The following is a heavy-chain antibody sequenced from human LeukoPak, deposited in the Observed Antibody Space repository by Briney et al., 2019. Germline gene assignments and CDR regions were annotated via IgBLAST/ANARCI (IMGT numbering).Heavy chain of an antibody. V-gene: IGHV4-59*01. CDR3: ARDRTAAGIDTFDI. Sequence: PSETLSLTCTVSGGXIGGYYWSWIRQPPEKGLEWIGYIYHTGSTSYSPSLKSRLTISVDTSKKQFSLKLNSVTAADTAVYYCARDRTAAGIDTFDIWGQGTMVTVSS. CDR2: IYHTGST. J-gene: IGHJ3*02. CDR1: GGXIGGYY. D-gene: IGHD6-19*01.